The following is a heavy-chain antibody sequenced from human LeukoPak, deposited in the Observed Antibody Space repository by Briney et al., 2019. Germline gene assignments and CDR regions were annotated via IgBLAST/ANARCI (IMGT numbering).Heavy chain of an antibody. CDR1: GFTFDDYA. V-gene: IGHV3-43D*04. J-gene: IGHJ6*04. CDR3: AKDRVAAAVDYYYYYGMDV. Sequence: PGGSLRLSCAASGFTFDDYAMHWVRHAPGKGLEWVSLISWDGGSTYYADSVKGRFTISRDNSKNSLYLQMNSLRAEDTALYYCAKDRVAAAVDYYYYYGMDVWGKGTTVTVSS. CDR2: ISWDGGST. D-gene: IGHD6-13*01.